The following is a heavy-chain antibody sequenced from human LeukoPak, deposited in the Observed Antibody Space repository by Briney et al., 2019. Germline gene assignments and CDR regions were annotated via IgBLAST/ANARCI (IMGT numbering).Heavy chain of an antibody. CDR2: INTNTGNP. V-gene: IGHV7-4-1*02. CDR3: ASYFHCSGGSCPRGWSNYYYYYYMDV. D-gene: IGHD2-15*01. CDR1: GYTFTSYA. J-gene: IGHJ6*03. Sequence: ASVKVSCKASGYTFTSYAMNWVRQAPGQGLEWMGWINTNTGNPTYAQGFTGRFVFSLDTSVSTAYLQISSLKAEDTAVYYCASYFHCSGGSCPRGWSNYYYYYYMDVWGKGTTVTVSS.